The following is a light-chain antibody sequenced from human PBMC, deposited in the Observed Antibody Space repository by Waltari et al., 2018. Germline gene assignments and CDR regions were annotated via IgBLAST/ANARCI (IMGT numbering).Light chain of an antibody. CDR1: QSISTY. CDR3: QQRGSWPLT. CDR2: NAS. J-gene: IGKJ4*01. Sequence: EIVLTQSPATLSLSPGERATLSCRASQSISTYLAWYHQKPGQAPRLLMDNASNRTTGIPARFSGSGTGTDFTLTVSSLEPEDFAVYYCQQRGSWPLTFGGGTKVEIK. V-gene: IGKV3-11*01.